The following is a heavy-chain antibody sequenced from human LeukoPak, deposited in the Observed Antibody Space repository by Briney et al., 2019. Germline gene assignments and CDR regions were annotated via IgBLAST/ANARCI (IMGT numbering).Heavy chain of an antibody. CDR1: GFTFSSYA. CDR2: ISGSGGST. J-gene: IGHJ4*02. D-gene: IGHD3-22*01. CDR3: AKDYYDSSGYRRMAYYFDY. V-gene: IGHV3-23*01. Sequence: ESGGSLRLSCAASGFTFSSYAMSWVRQAPGKGLEWVSAISGSGGSTYYADSVKGRFTISRDNSKNTLYLQMNSLRAEDTAVYYCAKDYYDSSGYRRMAYYFDYWGQGTLVTVSS.